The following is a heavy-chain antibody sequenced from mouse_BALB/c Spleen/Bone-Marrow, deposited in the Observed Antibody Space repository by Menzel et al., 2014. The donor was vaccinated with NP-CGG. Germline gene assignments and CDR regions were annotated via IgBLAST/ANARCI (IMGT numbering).Heavy chain of an antibody. V-gene: IGHV1S135*01. CDR2: IDPYNGGT. Sequence: EVQRVESGPELVKPGASVKVSCKASGYAFTSYNMFWVKQSHGKSLEWIGYIDPYNGGTSYNQKFKGKVTLTVDKSSSTAYMHLNSLTSEASAVYYCARSRDVGYFDYWGQGTTLTVSS. J-gene: IGHJ2*01. D-gene: IGHD3-3*01. CDR1: GYAFTSYN. CDR3: ARSRDVGYFDY.